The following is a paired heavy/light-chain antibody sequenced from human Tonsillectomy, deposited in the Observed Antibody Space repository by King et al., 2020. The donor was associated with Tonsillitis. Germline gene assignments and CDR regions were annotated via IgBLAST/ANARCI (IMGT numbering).Light chain of an antibody. CDR1: QSINSY. CDR2: AAS. V-gene: IGKV1-39*01. CDR3: EQSYGTPRT. Sequence: DIQMTQSPSSLSASVGDRVSITCRASQSINSYLNWYQQKPGKAPTLLIFAASNLQSGVPSRFSGSGFGTDFTLTISSLHPEDFATYYCEQSYGTPRTFGQGTKLEVK. J-gene: IGKJ1*01.
Heavy chain of an antibody. Sequence: EVQLVESGGGLVKPGGSLRLSCAASGFTFSSSRMNWLRQAPGKGLEWVSSISGNSNYIYYADSVQGRFTISRDNAKNSLYLQMNSLRAEDSAVYYCARDRSFDSSGSLYDANWFDPWGQGALVTVSS. V-gene: IGHV3-21*01. CDR1: GFTFSSSR. CDR2: ISGNSNYI. CDR3: ARDRSFDSSGSLYDANWFDP. D-gene: IGHD3-22*01. J-gene: IGHJ5*02.